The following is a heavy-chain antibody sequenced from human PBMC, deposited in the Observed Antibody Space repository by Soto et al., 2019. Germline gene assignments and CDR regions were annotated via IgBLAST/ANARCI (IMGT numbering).Heavy chain of an antibody. J-gene: IGHJ6*02. CDR2: ISYDGDNK. Sequence: QVQLVESGGGVVQPGRALRLSCAASGFTFSYHALNWVRQAPGKGLEWVAVISYDGDNKYIAESVKGRFTISRDNSEHTVSLRMNSLRAEGTAMYFCARGTTTTAFSAMEVWGQGTTVTVSS. CDR1: GFTFSYHA. D-gene: IGHD1-1*01. V-gene: IGHV3-30-3*01. CDR3: ARGTTTTAFSAMEV.